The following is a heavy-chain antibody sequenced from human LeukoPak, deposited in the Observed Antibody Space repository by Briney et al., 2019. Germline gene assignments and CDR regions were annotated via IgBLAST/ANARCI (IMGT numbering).Heavy chain of an antibody. CDR2: IDYRERT. CDR1: GGSITTSGHY. V-gene: IGHV4-39*01. D-gene: IGHD3-16*01. J-gene: IGHJ4*02. Sequence: PSETLSLTCTVSGGSITTSGHYWGWIRQPPGKGLEWIGSIDYRERTTYNPSLKSRVTISADTSRNQFSLKLSSVTASDTAVYYCANYVSGTMRDYWGQGTLVTVSS. CDR3: ANYVSGTMRDY.